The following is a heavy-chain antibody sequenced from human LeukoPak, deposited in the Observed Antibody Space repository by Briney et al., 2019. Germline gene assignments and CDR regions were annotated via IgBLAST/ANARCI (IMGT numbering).Heavy chain of an antibody. V-gene: IGHV3-15*01. CDR1: GFTFSNAW. CDR2: IKSKTDGGTT. Sequence: GGSLRLSCAASGFTFSNAWMSWVRQAPGKGLEWVGRIKSKTDGGTTDYAAPVKGRFTISRDNSKNTLYLQMNSLRAEDTAVYYCAKAGVVEYRGLYYFDYWGQGTLVTVSS. J-gene: IGHJ4*02. CDR3: AKAGVVEYRGLYYFDY. D-gene: IGHD2-15*01.